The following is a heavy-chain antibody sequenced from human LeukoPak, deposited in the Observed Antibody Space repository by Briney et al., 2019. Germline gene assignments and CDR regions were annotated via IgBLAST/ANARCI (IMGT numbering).Heavy chain of an antibody. CDR3: ARESWAAAGTGLGP. D-gene: IGHD6-13*01. Sequence: ASVKVSCKASGYTFFNYGISWVRQAPGHGLEWMGWISGHNGNTNYAEKFQGRATMTTDTSTNTACIELRSLRFDDTAVYYCARESWAAAGTGLGPWGQGTLVTVSS. CDR2: ISGHNGNT. CDR1: GYTFFNYG. J-gene: IGHJ5*02. V-gene: IGHV1-18*01.